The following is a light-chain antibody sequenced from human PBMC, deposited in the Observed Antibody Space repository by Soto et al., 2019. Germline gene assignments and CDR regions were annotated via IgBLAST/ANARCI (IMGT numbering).Light chain of an antibody. CDR2: EVS. CDR1: SSDIGAYNY. V-gene: IGLV2-14*01. CDR3: SSYTTTSTAV. Sequence: QSALTQPASVSGSPGQSVTISCTGTSSDIGAYNYVSWYQQYPGKAPKLMIYEVSNRPSGVSNRFSGSKSGNTASLTISGLQAEDEADYYCSSYTTTSTAVFGGSTQLTVL. J-gene: IGLJ7*01.